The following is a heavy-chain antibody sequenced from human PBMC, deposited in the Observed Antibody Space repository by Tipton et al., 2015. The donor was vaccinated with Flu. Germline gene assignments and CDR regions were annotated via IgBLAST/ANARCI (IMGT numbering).Heavy chain of an antibody. D-gene: IGHD4-11*01. CDR3: ARRDFSNYVSDPKNWFDR. V-gene: IGHV4-34*10. CDR1: GGSFSGYY. CDR2: INHSGSF. J-gene: IGHJ5*02. Sequence: TLSLTCAVYGGSFSGYYWSWIRQAPGKGLEWIGEINHSGSFNYNPSLKSRVSISVDTSKNQFYLEMRSVTAADMAVYYCARRDFSNYVSDPKNWFDRWDQGTLVTVSS.